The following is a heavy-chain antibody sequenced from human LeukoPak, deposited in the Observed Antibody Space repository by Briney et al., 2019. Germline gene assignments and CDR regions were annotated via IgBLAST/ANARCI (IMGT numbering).Heavy chain of an antibody. CDR2: IGSSSRYT. CDR3: TRSAVSNSWPYYFDY. Sequence: GESLRLSCAASGFTFSSNSMNWVRQAPGKGLEWVSSIGSSSRYTFYADSLKGRFAISRDNAKNSMYLQMNSLRAEDTAVYYCTRSAVSNSWPYYFDYWGQGTLVTVSS. V-gene: IGHV3-21*01. J-gene: IGHJ4*02. D-gene: IGHD6-6*01. CDR1: GFTFSSNS.